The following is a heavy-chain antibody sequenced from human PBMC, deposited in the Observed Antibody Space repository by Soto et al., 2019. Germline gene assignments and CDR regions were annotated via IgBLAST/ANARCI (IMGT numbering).Heavy chain of an antibody. CDR1: GGSISSSSYY. V-gene: IGHV4-39*01. CDR3: ACLWLEEYSPDY. CDR2: IYYSGST. D-gene: IGHD3-10*01. J-gene: IGHJ4*02. Sequence: QLQLQESGPGLVKPSETLSLTCTVSGGSISSSSYYWGWIRQPPGKGLEWIGSIYYSGSTYYNPSLSRRVTISVDTSKNQFYLKLSSVTAAATPVYYCACLWLEEYSPDYWCQGTLVTVSS.